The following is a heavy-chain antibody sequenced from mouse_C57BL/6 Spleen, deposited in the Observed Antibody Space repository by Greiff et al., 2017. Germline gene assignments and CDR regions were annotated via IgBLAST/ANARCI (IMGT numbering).Heavy chain of an antibody. D-gene: IGHD2-5*01. J-gene: IGHJ2*01. CDR2: INPNNGGT. CDR3: ARRRYYSNYVTFDY. Sequence: VQLQQSGPELVKPGASVKIPCKASGYTFTDYNMDWVKQSHGKSLEWIGDINPNNGGTIYNQKFKGKATLTVDKSSSTAYMELRSLTSEDTAVYYCARRRYYSNYVTFDYWGQGTTLTVSS. CDR1: GYTFTDYN. V-gene: IGHV1-18*01.